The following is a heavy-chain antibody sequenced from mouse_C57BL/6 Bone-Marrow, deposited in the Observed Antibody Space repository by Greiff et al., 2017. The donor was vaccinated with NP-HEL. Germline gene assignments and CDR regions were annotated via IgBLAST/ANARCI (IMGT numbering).Heavy chain of an antibody. D-gene: IGHD1-1*01. CDR2: IYPGSGST. CDR3: ARSNYYGSSSPDV. Sequence: QVQLQQPGAELVKPGASVKMSCKASGYTFTSYWITWVKQRPGQGLEWIGDIYPGSGSTNYNEKFKSKATLNVATSSSTAYMQLSSLTSEDSAVYYCARSNYYGSSSPDVWGTGTTVTVSS. V-gene: IGHV1-55*01. J-gene: IGHJ1*03. CDR1: GYTFTSYW.